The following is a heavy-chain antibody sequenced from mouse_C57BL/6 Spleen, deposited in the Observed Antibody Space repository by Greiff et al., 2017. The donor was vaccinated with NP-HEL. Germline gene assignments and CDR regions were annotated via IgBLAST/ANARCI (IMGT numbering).Heavy chain of an antibody. D-gene: IGHD5-5*01. CDR1: DYTFTSYW. CDR2: IDPSDSET. J-gene: IGHJ3*01. Sequence: QVQLQQPGAELVRPGSSVKLSCKASDYTFTSYWMHWVKQRPIQGLEWIGNIDPSDSETHYNQKFKDKATLTVDKSSSTAYMQLSSLTSEDSAVYYCARGDYQAWFAYWGQGTLVTVSA. CDR3: ARGDYQAWFAY. V-gene: IGHV1-52*01.